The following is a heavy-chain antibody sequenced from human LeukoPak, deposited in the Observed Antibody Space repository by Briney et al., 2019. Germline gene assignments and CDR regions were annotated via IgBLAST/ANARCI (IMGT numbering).Heavy chain of an antibody. D-gene: IGHD3-3*01. CDR1: GFTFSSYG. Sequence: GGSLRLSCAASGFTFSSYGMHWVRQAPGKGLEWVAAIWYDGSNKYYADSVKGRFTISRDNSKNTLYLQMNSLRAEDTAVYYCARDQRYDFWSGYSDYYYYGMDVWGQGTTVTVSS. V-gene: IGHV3-33*08. CDR3: ARDQRYDFWSGYSDYYYYGMDV. J-gene: IGHJ6*02. CDR2: IWYDGSNK.